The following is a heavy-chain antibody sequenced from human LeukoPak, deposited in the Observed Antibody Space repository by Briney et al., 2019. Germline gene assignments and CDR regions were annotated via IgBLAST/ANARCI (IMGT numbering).Heavy chain of an antibody. CDR1: GFSFSSYA. J-gene: IGHJ6*02. CDR2: ISGSGGNT. D-gene: IGHD3-3*01. CDR3: AKRYDFWSGSFNYYNMDV. V-gene: IGHV3-23*01. Sequence: GGSLRLSCVGSGFSFSSYAMSWVRQAPGKELEWVSGISGSGGNTYYADSIKGRFTISRDNSKNTLYLQMNSLRAEDTAVYYCAKRYDFWSGSFNYYNMDVWGQGTTVTVSS.